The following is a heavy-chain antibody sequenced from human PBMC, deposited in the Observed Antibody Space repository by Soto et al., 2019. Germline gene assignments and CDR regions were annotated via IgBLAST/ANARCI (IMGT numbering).Heavy chain of an antibody. CDR3: ARGSTVAAILFDY. D-gene: IGHD2-15*01. CDR2: IYYSGST. V-gene: IGHV4-31*03. Sequence: QVQLQESGPGLVKPSQTLSLTCTVSGDSISSGGYYWSWIRQHPGKGLEWIGYIYYSGSTYYNPSPKSRVIISVDTSKNQFSLKLSSVTAADTAVYYCARGSTVAAILFDYWGQGTLVTVSS. CDR1: GDSISSGGYY. J-gene: IGHJ4*02.